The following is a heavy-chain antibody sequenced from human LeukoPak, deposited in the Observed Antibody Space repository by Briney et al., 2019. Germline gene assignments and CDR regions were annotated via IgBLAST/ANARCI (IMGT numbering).Heavy chain of an antibody. CDR1: GYTFGDYG. CDR2: TNRRGDIT. V-gene: IGHV3-20*03. Sequence: GGSLRLSYAASGYTFGDYGMSWVRQVPGKGLEWVSGTNRRGDITVYADFVKGGFTISRDNSKNTLYLQMNSLRAEDTALYYCAKPVGAWYYYYYMDVWGRGTTVTISS. CDR3: AKPVGAWYYYYYMDV. J-gene: IGHJ6*03. D-gene: IGHD1-14*01.